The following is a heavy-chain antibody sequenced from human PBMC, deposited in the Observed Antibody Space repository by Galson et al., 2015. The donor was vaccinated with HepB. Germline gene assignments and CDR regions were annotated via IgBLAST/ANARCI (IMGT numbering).Heavy chain of an antibody. CDR1: GYTFTVYY. D-gene: IGHD1-26*01. V-gene: IGHV1-2*02. CDR3: TREVSGRHVVVGFDS. Sequence: SVKVSCKASGYTFTVYYIHWVRQAPGQGLEYMGWINPNSGGTSYAQKFRGRVTMTRDTSISTAYMYLSRLKRDDTAVYYCTREVSGRHVVVGFDSWGQGTLVTVSS. CDR2: INPNSGGT. J-gene: IGHJ4*02.